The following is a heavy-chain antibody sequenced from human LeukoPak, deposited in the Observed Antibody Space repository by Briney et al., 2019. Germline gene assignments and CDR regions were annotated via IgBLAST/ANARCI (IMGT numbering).Heavy chain of an antibody. D-gene: IGHD3-22*01. CDR2: TYYRSKWYN. CDR1: GDSVSSNSAA. V-gene: IGHV6-1*01. J-gene: IGHJ4*02. CDR3: SVDYDSSGYRFDY. Sequence: SQTLSLTCAISGDSVSSNSAAWNWIRQSPSRGLEWLGRTYYRSKWYNDYAVSVKSRITINPDTSKSQFSLQLNSVTPEDTAVYYCSVDYDSSGYRFDYWGQGTLVTVSS.